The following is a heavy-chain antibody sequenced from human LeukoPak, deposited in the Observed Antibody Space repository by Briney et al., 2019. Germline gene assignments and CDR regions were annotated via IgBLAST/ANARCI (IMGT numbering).Heavy chain of an antibody. V-gene: IGHV1-8*01. D-gene: IGHD4-11*01. J-gene: IGHJ5*02. CDR1: GYTFTSYD. Sequence: GASVKVSCKASGYTFTSYDFNWVRQATGQGLEWMGWMNPNSGNTGYAQKFQGRVTMTRNTSISTAYMELSSLRSEDTAVYYCARGGRGGYSNFAYWFDPWGQGTLVTVSS. CDR2: MNPNSGNT. CDR3: ARGGRGGYSNFAYWFDP.